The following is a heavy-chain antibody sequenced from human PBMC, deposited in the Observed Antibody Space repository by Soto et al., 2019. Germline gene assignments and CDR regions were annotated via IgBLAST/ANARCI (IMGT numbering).Heavy chain of an antibody. D-gene: IGHD3-3*01. J-gene: IGHJ3*02. V-gene: IGHV4-59*01. CDR3: ARDAQLEI. CDR2: IYYSGST. Sequence: SETLSLTCTVSGGSISSYYWSWIRQPPGKGLEWIGYIYYSGSTNYNPSLKSRVTISVDTSKNQFSLKLSSVTAADTAVYYCARDAQLEIWGQGTMVTVSS. CDR1: GGSISSYY.